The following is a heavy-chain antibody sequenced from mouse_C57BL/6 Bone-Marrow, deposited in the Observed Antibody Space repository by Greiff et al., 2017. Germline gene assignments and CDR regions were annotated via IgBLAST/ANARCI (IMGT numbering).Heavy chain of an antibody. CDR3: AREGIYGSSQYYFDY. V-gene: IGHV1-69*01. D-gene: IGHD1-1*01. CDR1: GYTFTSYW. CDR2: IDPSDSYT. Sequence: QVQLQQPGAELVMPGASVKLSCKASGYTFTSYWMPWVKQRPGQGLEWIGEIDPSDSYTNYNQKFKGKSTLTVAKSSSTAYMQRSSLTSADSAVYYCAREGIYGSSQYYFDYWGQGTTLTVSS. J-gene: IGHJ2*01.